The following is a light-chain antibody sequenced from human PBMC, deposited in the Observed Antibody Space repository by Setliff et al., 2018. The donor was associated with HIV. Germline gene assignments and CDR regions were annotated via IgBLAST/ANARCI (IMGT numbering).Light chain of an antibody. J-gene: IGLJ1*01. CDR2: SYD. Sequence: SYELTQPPSESVAPGQTATITCGGDNIGTKSVHWYQKRPGQAPVLVIYSYDDRPSGIPERFSGSNSGNTATLTISRVEVGDEADYYCQVWDSSSDHFVFGTGTKVTVL. CDR3: QVWDSSSDHFV. V-gene: IGLV3-21*04. CDR1: NIGTKS.